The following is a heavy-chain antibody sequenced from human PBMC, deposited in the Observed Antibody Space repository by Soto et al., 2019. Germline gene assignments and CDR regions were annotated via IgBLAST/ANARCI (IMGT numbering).Heavy chain of an antibody. J-gene: IGHJ4*02. CDR2: IYHSGST. CDR1: GGSISSGGYS. D-gene: IGHD3-22*01. V-gene: IGHV4-30-2*01. CDR3: ARGPDYYDSSGYFPYFDY. Sequence: SETLSLTCAVSGGSISSGGYSWSWIRHPPGNGLEWIGYIYHSGSTYYNPSLKSRATISVDRSKNQFSLKLSSVTAADTAVYYCARGPDYYDSSGYFPYFDYWGQGTMLTVSS.